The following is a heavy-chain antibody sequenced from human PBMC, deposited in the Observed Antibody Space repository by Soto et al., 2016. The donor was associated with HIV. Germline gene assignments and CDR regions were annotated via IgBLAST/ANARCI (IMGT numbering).Heavy chain of an antibody. CDR2: ITSDSKTV. J-gene: IGHJ4*01. Sequence: EVQLVESGGDLVQPGGPVRLSCVASEFTISNYSMNWIRQAPGKGLEWVSYITSDSKTVYNGDSVKGRFTISRDNAKNSLYLQMKSLRVEDTGVYYCARSIEVTDMPSFDTWGQGTLVTVSS. CDR3: ARSIEVTDMPSFDT. D-gene: IGHD6-19*01. V-gene: IGHV3-48*04. CDR1: EFTISNYS.